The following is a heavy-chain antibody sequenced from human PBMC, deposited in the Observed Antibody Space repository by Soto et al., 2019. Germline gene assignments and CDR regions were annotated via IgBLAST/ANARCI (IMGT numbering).Heavy chain of an antibody. V-gene: IGHV3-48*03. Sequence: ERLVESGGGFLQPGESLRISCAASGFTSTGFELTWVRQVPGRGLEWVAYISASGDTVYYADSVQGRFTISRDNARKSLHLQMGSLRVEDTAIYYCAALSVTGGVDVWCQGTTVTVSS. J-gene: IGHJ6*02. CDR1: GFTSTGFE. D-gene: IGHD3-16*01. CDR3: AALSVTGGVDV. CDR2: ISASGDTV.